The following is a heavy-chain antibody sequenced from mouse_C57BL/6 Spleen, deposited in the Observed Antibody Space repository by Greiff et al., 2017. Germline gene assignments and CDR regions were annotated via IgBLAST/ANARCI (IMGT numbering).Heavy chain of an antibody. CDR2: IDPSDSET. CDR3: ASDYGWYFDV. CDR1: GYTFTSYW. J-gene: IGHJ1*03. D-gene: IGHD2-4*01. V-gene: IGHV1-52*01. Sequence: QVHVKQPGAELVRPGSSVKLSCKASGYTFTSYWMHWVKQRPIQGLEWIGNIDPSDSETHYNQKFKDKATLTVDKSSSTAYMQLSSLTSEDSAVYYCASDYGWYFDVWGTGTTVTVSS.